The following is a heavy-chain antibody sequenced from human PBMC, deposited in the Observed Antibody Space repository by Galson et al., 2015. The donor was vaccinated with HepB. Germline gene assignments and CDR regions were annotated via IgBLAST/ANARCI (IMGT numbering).Heavy chain of an antibody. Sequence: QSGAEVKKPGESLKISCKGSGYSFSSYWIAWLRQMPGKGLEWMGIIYPGDSDTRYSPSFQGQVTISADKSISTAYLQWSTLKASDTAMYYCARSEEKNYGLFDYWGQGTLVTVSS. V-gene: IGHV5-51*01. J-gene: IGHJ4*02. CDR3: ARSEEKNYGLFDY. CDR1: GYSFSSYW. CDR2: IYPGDSDT. D-gene: IGHD4-17*01.